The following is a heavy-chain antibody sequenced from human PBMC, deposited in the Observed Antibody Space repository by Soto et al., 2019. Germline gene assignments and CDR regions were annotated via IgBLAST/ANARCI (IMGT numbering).Heavy chain of an antibody. D-gene: IGHD3-9*01. CDR2: VSTNGAT. Sequence: SETLSLTCTVSDDFISSYYWNWIRQPAGKGLEWIGRVSTNGATNYNPPLESRVAMSVDTSKNQFSLKLTSVTAADTAVYFCARADYEILTGSYAMDVWGQGTTVTVSS. V-gene: IGHV4-4*07. CDR1: DDFISSYY. CDR3: ARADYEILTGSYAMDV. J-gene: IGHJ6*02.